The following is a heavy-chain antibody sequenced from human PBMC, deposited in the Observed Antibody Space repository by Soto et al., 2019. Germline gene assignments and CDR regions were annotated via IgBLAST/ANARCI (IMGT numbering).Heavy chain of an antibody. J-gene: IGHJ6*02. V-gene: IGHV3-48*02. Sequence: GSLRLSCEASGFSFGSYSMNWVRQAPGKGLEWVSFISGRGTTTYYADSVRGRFTVSRDNAKNSLSLEVNSLRDEDTAVYYCARLGYCSSATCKYYFYYYGMDVWGQGTTVTVSS. D-gene: IGHD2-2*01. CDR2: ISGRGTTT. CDR1: GFSFGSYS. CDR3: ARLGYCSSATCKYYFYYYGMDV.